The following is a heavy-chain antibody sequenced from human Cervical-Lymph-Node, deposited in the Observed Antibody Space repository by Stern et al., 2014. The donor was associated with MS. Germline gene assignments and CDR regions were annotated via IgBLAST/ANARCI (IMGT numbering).Heavy chain of an antibody. CDR1: GYTITGYY. CDR2: INANRGAT. CDR3: ARDLAGDGDLYLDY. D-gene: IGHD7-27*01. V-gene: IGHV1-2*02. Sequence: QVQLVESGAEVKKPGASVKVSCKASGYTITGYYIHWVRQAPGQGTEWMGWINANRGATKYAQNCQVRFTMTRDTSISTAHMELSGLRADDTAVYYCARDLAGDGDLYLDYWGQGTLVTVSS. J-gene: IGHJ4*02.